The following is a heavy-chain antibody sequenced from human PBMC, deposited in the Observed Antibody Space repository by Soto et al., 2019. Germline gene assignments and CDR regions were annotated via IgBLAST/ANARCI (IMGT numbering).Heavy chain of an antibody. D-gene: IGHD2-15*01. CDR1: GYTFTSYD. CDR2: MNPNSGNT. J-gene: IGHJ4*02. V-gene: IGHV1-8*01. CDR3: ATDPVVAATLAQDY. Sequence: RASVTDSCKASGYTFTSYDIEWVRQATGQGLEWMGWMNPNSGNTGYAQKFQGRVTMTEDTSTDTAYMELSSLRSEDTAVYYCATDPVVAATLAQDYWGQGTLVTVSS.